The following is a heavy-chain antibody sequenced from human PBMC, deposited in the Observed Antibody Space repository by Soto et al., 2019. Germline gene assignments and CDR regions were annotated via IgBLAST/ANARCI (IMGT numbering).Heavy chain of an antibody. V-gene: IGHV1-69*13. CDR2: IIPIFGTA. J-gene: IGHJ6*02. CDR1: GGTFSSYA. Sequence: SVKVSCKASGGTFSSYAISWVRQAPGQGLEWMGGIIPIFGTANYAQKFRGRVTITADESTSTAYMELSSLRSEDTAVYYCASTWSKPYYYYYGMDVWGQGTTVTVSS. CDR3: ASTWSKPYYYYYGMDV. D-gene: IGHD2-15*01.